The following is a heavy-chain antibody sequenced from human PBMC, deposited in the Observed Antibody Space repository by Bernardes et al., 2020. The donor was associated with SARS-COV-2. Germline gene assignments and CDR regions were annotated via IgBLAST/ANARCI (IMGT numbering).Heavy chain of an antibody. CDR1: GYSFTSYW. V-gene: IGHV5-51*01. CDR2: IYPGDPDT. J-gene: IGHJ4*02. Sequence: KVSCKGSGYSFTSYWIGWVRQMPGKGLEWMGIIYPGDPDTRYSPSFHGQVTIPADKSISTAYLQWSSLKASDTAKYYCAGLLATPDYWGEGTLVTVPS. CDR3: AGLLATPDY. D-gene: IGHD2-15*01.